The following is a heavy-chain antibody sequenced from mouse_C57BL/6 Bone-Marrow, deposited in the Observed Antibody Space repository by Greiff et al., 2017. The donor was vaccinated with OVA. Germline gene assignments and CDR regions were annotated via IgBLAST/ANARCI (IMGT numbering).Heavy chain of an antibody. V-gene: IGHV5-6*01. D-gene: IGHD1-1*01. J-gene: IGHJ2*01. CDR2: ISSGGSYT. Sequence: EVHLVESGGDLVKPGGSLKLSCAASGFTFSSYGMSWVRQTPDKRLEWVATISSGGSYTYYPDSVKGRFTISRDNAKNTLYLQMSSLKSEDTAMYYCARLLRGYFDYWGQGTTLTVSS. CDR1: GFTFSSYG. CDR3: ARLLRGYFDY.